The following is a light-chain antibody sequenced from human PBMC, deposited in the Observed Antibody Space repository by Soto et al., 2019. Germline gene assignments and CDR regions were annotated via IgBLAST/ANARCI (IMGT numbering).Light chain of an antibody. CDR2: DAS. CDR1: QSVDND. J-gene: IGKJ4*01. V-gene: IGKV3D-15*01. CDR3: QQRVNWLT. Sequence: EIVMTQSPATLSVSPGDRATLSCRASQSVDNDLAWYQQKPGQPPRLLIYDASTRATGIPARFSGSQSGTEFTLTISSLLSVDFAVYCCQQRVNWLTFGGGTKVEL.